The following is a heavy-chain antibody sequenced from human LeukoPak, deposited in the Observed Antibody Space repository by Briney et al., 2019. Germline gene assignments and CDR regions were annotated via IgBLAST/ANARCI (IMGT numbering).Heavy chain of an antibody. D-gene: IGHD1-26*01. J-gene: IGHJ4*02. CDR2: IYYSGST. CDR3: ARDPVGGSTIFDY. Sequence: SETLSLTCTVSGGSVSSGSYYWSWIRQPPGKGLEWIGYIYYSGSTNYNPSLKSRVTISVDTSKNQFSLKLSSVTAADTAVYYCARDPVGGSTIFDYWGQGTLVTVSS. CDR1: GGSVSSGSYY. V-gene: IGHV4-61*01.